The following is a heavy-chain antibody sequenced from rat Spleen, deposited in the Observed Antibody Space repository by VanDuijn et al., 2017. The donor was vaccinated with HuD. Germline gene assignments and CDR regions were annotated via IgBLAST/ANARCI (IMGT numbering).Heavy chain of an antibody. J-gene: IGHJ2*01. Sequence: EVQLQESGPGLVKPSQSFSLTCSFTGYSITSSYRWNWIRKSPGNKLEWMGYINSAGSTVYNPSLTSRLSITRDTSRNQFFLQVNSVTAEDTATYYCARRGAPFDYWGQGVMVTVSS. CDR1: GYSITSSYR. CDR3: ARRGAPFDY. CDR2: INSAGST. V-gene: IGHV3-3*01. D-gene: IGHD4-3*01.